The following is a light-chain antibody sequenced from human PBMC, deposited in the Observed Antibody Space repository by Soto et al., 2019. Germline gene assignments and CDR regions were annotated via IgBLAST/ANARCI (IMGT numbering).Light chain of an antibody. Sequence: QSVLTQPPSVSGAPGQRVTISCTGSSSNIGAGYDVHWYQQLPGTAPKLLIYGNSNRPSGVPDRFSGSKSGTSASLAITGLRAEVGVFYSCQSYDSSLSAFYVFGTGTKVTAL. CDR1: SSNIGAGYD. CDR3: QSYDSSLSAFYV. CDR2: GNS. V-gene: IGLV1-40*01. J-gene: IGLJ1*01.